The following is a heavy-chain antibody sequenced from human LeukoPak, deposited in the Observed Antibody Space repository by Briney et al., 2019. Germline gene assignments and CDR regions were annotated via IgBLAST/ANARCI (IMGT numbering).Heavy chain of an antibody. D-gene: IGHD3-22*01. CDR3: ARELFTPDYYDSSGYTPGGDY. J-gene: IGHJ4*02. Sequence: PGGSLRLSCAASGFTFSSYSMNWVRQAPGKGLEWVSYISSSSSTIYYADSVKGRFTISRDNAKNSLYLQMNSLRAEDTAVYYCARELFTPDYYDSSGYTPGGDYWGQGTLVTVSS. V-gene: IGHV3-48*01. CDR1: GFTFSSYS. CDR2: ISSSSSTI.